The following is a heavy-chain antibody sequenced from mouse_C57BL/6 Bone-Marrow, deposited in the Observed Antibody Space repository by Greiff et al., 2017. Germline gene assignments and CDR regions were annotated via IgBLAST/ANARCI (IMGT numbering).Heavy chain of an antibody. Sequence: QVQLQQSGAELARPGASVKLSCKASGYTFTSYGISWVKQRTGQGLEWIGEIYPRSGNTYYNEKFKGKATLTADKSSSTAYMELRSLTSEDSAVYVCSRLELDYDDVDYGGQGTALTVSA. CDR3: SRLELDYDDVDY. J-gene: IGHJ2*01. CDR2: IYPRSGNT. V-gene: IGHV1-81*01. CDR1: GYTFTSYG. D-gene: IGHD2-4*01.